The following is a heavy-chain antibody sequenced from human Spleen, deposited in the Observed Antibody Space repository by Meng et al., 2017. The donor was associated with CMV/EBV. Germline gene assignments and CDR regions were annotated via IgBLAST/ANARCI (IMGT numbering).Heavy chain of an antibody. CDR1: GGSISSSSYY. V-gene: IGHV4-39*07. CDR3: ARDYDFQEFDP. CDR2: TYYSGST. J-gene: IGHJ5*02. D-gene: IGHD3-3*01. Sequence: GSLRLSCTVSGGSISSSSYYWGWIRQPPGKGLEWIGSTYYSGSTYYNPSLKSRVTISVDTSKNQFSLKLSSVTAADTAVYYCARDYDFQEFDPWGQGTLVTVSS.